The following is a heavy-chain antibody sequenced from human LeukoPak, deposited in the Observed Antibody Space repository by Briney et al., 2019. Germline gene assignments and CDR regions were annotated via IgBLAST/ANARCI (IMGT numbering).Heavy chain of an antibody. V-gene: IGHV1-2*02. CDR1: VYTFTIYY. D-gene: IGHD3-10*01. CDR2: SNPNSGGT. J-gene: IGHJ5*02. Sequence: ASVTVSFTSTVYTFTIYYMHWVRQPPRQGLERMGLSNPNSGGTNYAHKFQGRVTITRETSFNTAFMVTGRLRSAATAVFYCWRARGYGSGTWFVPWGQGTLVTVSS. CDR3: WRARGYGSGTWFVP.